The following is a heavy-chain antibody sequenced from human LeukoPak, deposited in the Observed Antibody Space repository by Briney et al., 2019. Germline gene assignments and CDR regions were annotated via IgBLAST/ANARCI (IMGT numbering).Heavy chain of an antibody. CDR1: GGTFSSYV. CDR2: IIPILGIA. J-gene: IGHJ4*02. Sequence: SVKVSCKASGGTFSSYVISWVRQAPGQGLEWMGRIIPILGIANYAQKFQGRVTITADKSTSTAYMELSSLRSEDTAVYYCARAHPDDSSGYYLDYFDYWGQGTLVTVSS. D-gene: IGHD3-22*01. V-gene: IGHV1-69*04. CDR3: ARAHPDDSSGYYLDYFDY.